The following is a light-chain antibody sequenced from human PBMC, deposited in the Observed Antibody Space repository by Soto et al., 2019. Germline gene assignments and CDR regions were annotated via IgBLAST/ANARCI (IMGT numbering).Light chain of an antibody. Sequence: EIVLTQSPGTLSLSPGERATLSCRASQSINNRYLARYQQKPGQAPRLLIYGASSRATGIPDRFSGSGSGTDFTLTISRLEPEDFAVYYCQQFGSSPGFTFGPGTKVDMK. CDR2: GAS. J-gene: IGKJ3*01. CDR1: QSINNRY. V-gene: IGKV3-20*01. CDR3: QQFGSSPGFT.